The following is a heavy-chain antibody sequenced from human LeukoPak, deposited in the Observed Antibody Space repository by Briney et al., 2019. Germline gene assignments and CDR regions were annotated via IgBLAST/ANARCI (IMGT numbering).Heavy chain of an antibody. CDR3: ARDGSTSYLVDAFDI. V-gene: IGHV4-59*12. D-gene: IGHD1-26*01. J-gene: IGHJ3*02. Sequence: SETLSLTCTVSGGSISSYYWSWIRQPPGKGLEWIGYIYYSGSTNYNPSLKSRVTISVDTSKNQFSLKLSSVTATDTAVYYCARDGSTSYLVDAFDIWGQGTMVTVSS. CDR1: GGSISSYY. CDR2: IYYSGST.